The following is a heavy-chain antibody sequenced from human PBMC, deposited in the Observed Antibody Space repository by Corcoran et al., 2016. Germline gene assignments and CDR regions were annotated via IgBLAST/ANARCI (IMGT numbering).Heavy chain of an antibody. CDR2: IFSNDEK. J-gene: IGHJ5*02. Sequence: QVTLKESGPVLVKPTETLTLTCTVSGFSLSNARMGVSWIRQPPGKALEWLAHIFSNDEKSYSTSLKSRPTISKDTSKRQGVLTMANMDPVDTAAYYVARSCVEGLGWFDPWGQGILFTVSS. CDR1: GFSLSNARMG. CDR3: ARSCVEGLGWFDP. D-gene: IGHD2-15*01. V-gene: IGHV2-26*01.